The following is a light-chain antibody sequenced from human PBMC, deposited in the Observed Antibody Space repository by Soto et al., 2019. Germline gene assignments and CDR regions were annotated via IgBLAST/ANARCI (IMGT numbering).Light chain of an antibody. CDR1: SSDVGSHNL. V-gene: IGLV2-23*03. CDR2: EGS. J-gene: IGLJ7*01. CDR3: CSYGGSRAV. Sequence: QSALTQPASVSGSPGQSITISCTGTSSDVGSHNLVSWYQQHPGQAPKLMIYEGSKRPLGVSARFSASKSGNTASLTISRLQAEDEADYYCCSYGGSRAVFGGGTQLTVL.